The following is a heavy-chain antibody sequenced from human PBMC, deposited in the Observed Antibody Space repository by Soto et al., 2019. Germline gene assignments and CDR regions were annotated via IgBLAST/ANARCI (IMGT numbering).Heavy chain of an antibody. D-gene: IGHD3-10*01. Sequence: QVQLVESGGGVVQPGRSLRLSCAASGFTFSRYGVHWVRQAPGKGLEWLAVISYDGSERYYVDSVKGRFTISRDNSKNTLYLQMNSLRVEDTAVYYCAKVSSDRGYYYFAMDVWGQGTTVTVSS. V-gene: IGHV3-30*18. CDR1: GFTFSRYG. CDR3: AKVSSDRGYYYFAMDV. CDR2: ISYDGSER. J-gene: IGHJ6*02.